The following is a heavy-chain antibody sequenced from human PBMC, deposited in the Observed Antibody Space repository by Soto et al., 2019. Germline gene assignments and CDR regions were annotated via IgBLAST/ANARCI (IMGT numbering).Heavy chain of an antibody. J-gene: IGHJ5*02. Sequence: SETLSLTCAVYGGSFSGYYWSWIRQPPGKGLEWIGEVNHSGSTNYIPSLKSRVTISVDTSKNQFSLKLSSVTAADTAVYYCARGWSGLVIIRFDPWGQGTLVTVSS. CDR3: ARGWSGLVIIRFDP. CDR2: VNHSGST. D-gene: IGHD3-9*01. V-gene: IGHV4-34*01. CDR1: GGSFSGYY.